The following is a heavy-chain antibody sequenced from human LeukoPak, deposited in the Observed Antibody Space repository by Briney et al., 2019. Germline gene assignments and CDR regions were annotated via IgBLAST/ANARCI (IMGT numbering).Heavy chain of an antibody. CDR1: GYTFICYY. J-gene: IGHJ4*02. CDR3: ARAYSGSYGASDY. CDR2: INPSGGST. V-gene: IGHV1-46*01. Sequence: ASVKVSCKASGYTFICYYMHWVRQAPGQGLEWMGVINPSGGSTGYAQKFQGRVTVTRDTSTSTVYMELSSLRSEDTAVYYCARAYSGSYGASDYWGQGTLVTVSS. D-gene: IGHD1-26*01.